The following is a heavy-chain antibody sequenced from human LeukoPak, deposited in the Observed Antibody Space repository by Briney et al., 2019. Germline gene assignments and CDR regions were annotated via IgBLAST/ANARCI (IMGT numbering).Heavy chain of an antibody. J-gene: IGHJ4*02. D-gene: IGHD2-2*01. CDR2: INHSGST. Sequence: SETLSLTCAVYGGSFSGYYWSWIRQPPGKGLEWIGEINHSGSTNYNPSLKSRVTISVDTSKNQFSLKLSSVTAADTAVYYCARGGNCSSTSCIKHNCDYWGQGTLVTVSS. CDR1: GGSFSGYY. CDR3: ARGGNCSSTSCIKHNCDY. V-gene: IGHV4-34*01.